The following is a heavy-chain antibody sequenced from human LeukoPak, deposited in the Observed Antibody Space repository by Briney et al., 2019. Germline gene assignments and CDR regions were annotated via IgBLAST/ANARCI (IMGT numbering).Heavy chain of an antibody. Sequence: GGSLRLSCAASGFTFSNAWMSWVRQAPGKGLEWVGRIKSKTDGGTTDYAAPVKGRFTISRDDSKNTLYLQMNSLKTEDTAVYYCILKYSSGWYRGRAFDIWGQGTMVTVSS. V-gene: IGHV3-15*01. CDR1: GFTFSNAW. J-gene: IGHJ3*02. CDR2: IKSKTDGGTT. D-gene: IGHD6-19*01. CDR3: ILKYSSGWYRGRAFDI.